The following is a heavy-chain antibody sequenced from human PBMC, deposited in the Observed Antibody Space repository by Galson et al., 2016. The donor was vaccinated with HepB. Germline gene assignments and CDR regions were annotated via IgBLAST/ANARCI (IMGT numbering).Heavy chain of an antibody. CDR1: GFSLSTSGVA. J-gene: IGHJ3*02. Sequence: PALVKPTQTLTLTCTFSGFSLSTSGVAVGWIRHPPGKALEWLALIYWDDDKRYSPSLKSRLTITKDTSKNQVVLTMTNMDPVDTATYYCAHRGNSYVAFDIWGQGTMVTVSS. D-gene: IGHD5-18*01. CDR3: AHRGNSYVAFDI. CDR2: IYWDDDK. V-gene: IGHV2-5*02.